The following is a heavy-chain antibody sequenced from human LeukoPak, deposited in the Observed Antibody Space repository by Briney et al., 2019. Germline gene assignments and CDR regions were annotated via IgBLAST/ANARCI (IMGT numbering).Heavy chain of an antibody. CDR2: IKQDGSEK. CDR3: ARGWSSGWPYYFDY. D-gene: IGHD6-19*01. J-gene: IGHJ4*02. Sequence: GSLRRSCAASGFTFSSYWMSWVRQAPGKGLEWVANIKQDGSEKYYVDSVKGRFTISRDNAKNSLYLQMNSLRAEDTAVYYCARGWSSGWPYYFDYWGQGTLDTVSS. CDR1: GFTFSSYW. V-gene: IGHV3-7*03.